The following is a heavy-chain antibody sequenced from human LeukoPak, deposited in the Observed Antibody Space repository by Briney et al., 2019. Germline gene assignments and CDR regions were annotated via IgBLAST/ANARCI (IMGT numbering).Heavy chain of an antibody. J-gene: IGHJ6*03. CDR3: AKEGAPGGPYYMDV. CDR1: GFTVSSNY. CDR2: LSDSGVST. V-gene: IGHV3-23*01. D-gene: IGHD1-26*01. Sequence: PGGSLRLSCAASGFTVSSNYMSWVRQAPGKGLEWVSALSDSGVSTYYADSVKGRFTISRDNSKNTLYLQMNSLRAEDTAVYYCAKEGAPGGPYYMDVWGKGTTVTVSS.